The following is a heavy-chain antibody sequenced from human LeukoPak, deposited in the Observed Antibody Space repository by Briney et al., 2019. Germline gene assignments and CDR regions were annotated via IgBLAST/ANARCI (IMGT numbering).Heavy chain of an antibody. CDR2: INGGGGNT. V-gene: IGHV3-23*01. D-gene: IGHD4-23*01. CDR3: ARGRPHGNDY. Sequence: GGSLRLSCAASGFMFNSYVMSWVRQAPGKGLEWVSAINGGGGNTYYADSVKGRFTISRDNSKNMVYLQMNSLRVEDTAVYYCARGRPHGNDYWGQGTLVTVSS. CDR1: GFMFNSYV. J-gene: IGHJ4*02.